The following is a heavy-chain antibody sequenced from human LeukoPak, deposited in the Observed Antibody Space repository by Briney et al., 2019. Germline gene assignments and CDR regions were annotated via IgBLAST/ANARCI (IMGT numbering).Heavy chain of an antibody. CDR2: IYYSGST. J-gene: IGHJ4*02. V-gene: IGHV4-39*07. CDR3: ARVGLLSPKAPFDY. D-gene: IGHD2-2*01. CDR1: GGSISNGSYY. Sequence: SETLSLTCTVSGGSISNGSYYWAWIRQPPGKGLEWIGSIYYSGSTYYNPSLKRRVTISVDTSKNQFSLKLSSVTAADTAVYYCARVGLLSPKAPFDYWGQGTLVTVSS.